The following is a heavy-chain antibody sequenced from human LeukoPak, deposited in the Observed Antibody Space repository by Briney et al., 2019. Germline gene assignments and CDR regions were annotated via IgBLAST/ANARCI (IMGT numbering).Heavy chain of an antibody. J-gene: IGHJ4*02. CDR3: ARAYCGGDCYFDY. CDR1: GYTFTGYY. CDR2: INPSGGST. Sequence: ASVKVSCKASGYTFTGYYMHWVRQASGQGLEWMGIINPSGGSTSYAQKFQGRVTMTRDTSTSTVYMELSSLRSEDTAVYYCARAYCGGDCYFDYWGQGTLVTVSS. D-gene: IGHD2-21*02. V-gene: IGHV1-46*01.